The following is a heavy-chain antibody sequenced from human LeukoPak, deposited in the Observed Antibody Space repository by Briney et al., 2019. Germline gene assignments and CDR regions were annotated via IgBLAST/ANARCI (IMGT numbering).Heavy chain of an antibody. J-gene: IGHJ5*02. V-gene: IGHV3-7*01. CDR2: IKKDGSEK. D-gene: IGHD3-3*01. CDR3: ARASLYDFWSGDDWFDP. Sequence: GGSLRLSCAASGFTFSSYWMSWVRQAPGKGLEWVANIKKDGSEKYYVDSVKGRFTISRDNAKNSLYLQMNSLRAEDTAVYYCARASLYDFWSGDDWFDPWGQGTLVTVSS. CDR1: GFTFSSYW.